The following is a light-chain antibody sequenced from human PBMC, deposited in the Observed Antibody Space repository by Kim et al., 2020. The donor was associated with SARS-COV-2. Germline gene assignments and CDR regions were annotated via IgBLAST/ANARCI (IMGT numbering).Light chain of an antibody. J-gene: IGKJ1*01. CDR1: QSGSDNY. V-gene: IGKV3-20*01. Sequence: SPGERATLACRASQSGSDNYLAGYQHKPGQAPRLLIYGAYSRATGIPDRLSGSGSGTDFTLTSSRLEPEDFAVYFCQQYVDSPRTFGQGTKVDIK. CDR3: QQYVDSPRT. CDR2: GAY.